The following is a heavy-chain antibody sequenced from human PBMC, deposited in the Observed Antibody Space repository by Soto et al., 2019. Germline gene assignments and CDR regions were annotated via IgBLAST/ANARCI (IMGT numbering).Heavy chain of an antibody. D-gene: IGHD6-19*01. CDR3: ARVARNTIRWLVRDGQSTNWFDP. Sequence: SETLSLTCTVSGGSISSGGYYWSWIRQHPGKGLEWIRYIYYSGSTYYNPSLKSRVTISVDTSKNQFSLKLSSVTAADTAVYYCARVARNTIRWLVRDGQSTNWFDPWGQGTLVTVSS. CDR1: GGSISSGGYY. CDR2: IYYSGST. J-gene: IGHJ5*02. V-gene: IGHV4-31*03.